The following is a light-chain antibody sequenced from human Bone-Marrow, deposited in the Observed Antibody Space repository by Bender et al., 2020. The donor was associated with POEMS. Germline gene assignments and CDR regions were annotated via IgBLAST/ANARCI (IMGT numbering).Light chain of an antibody. CDR3: SSFTGSSTYV. CDR1: SSDVGGYNY. J-gene: IGLJ1*01. CDR2: DVS. V-gene: IGLV2-14*03. Sequence: HSVLTQPPSVSEAPGQRVTISCTGTSSDVGGYNYVSWYQQHPGKAPKLMISDVSNRPSGVSNRFSGSKSGNTASLTISGIQADDEADYYCSSFTGSSTYVFGSGTKVTVL.